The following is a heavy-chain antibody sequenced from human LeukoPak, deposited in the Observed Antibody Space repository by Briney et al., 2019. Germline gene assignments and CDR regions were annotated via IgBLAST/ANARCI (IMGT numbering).Heavy chain of an antibody. D-gene: IGHD2-2*01. V-gene: IGHV4-59*01. J-gene: IGHJ4*02. CDR3: ARGQYQYRYGL. Sequence: PSETLSLTCTVSGDSISNYYWGWIRQSPGKGLEWIGYISYSGTTHYTPSQYNPSLSSRVTISVDTSKNQFSLKLTSVTAADTSIYYCARGQYQYRYGLWGQGALVTVSS. CDR2: ISYSGTT. CDR1: GDSISNYY.